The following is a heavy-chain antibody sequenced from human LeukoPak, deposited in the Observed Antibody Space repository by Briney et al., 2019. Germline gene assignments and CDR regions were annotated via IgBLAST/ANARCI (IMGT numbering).Heavy chain of an antibody. CDR2: INPNSGGT. CDR3: ARRHESYYYYGMDV. J-gene: IGHJ6*02. V-gene: IGHV1-2*02. CDR1: GYTFTGYY. Sequence: ASVKVSCKASGYTFTGYYMHWVRQVPGQGLEWMGWINPNSGGTNYAQKFQGRVTMTRDTSISTAYMELSRLRSDDTAVYYCARRHESYYYYGMDVWGQGTTVTVSS.